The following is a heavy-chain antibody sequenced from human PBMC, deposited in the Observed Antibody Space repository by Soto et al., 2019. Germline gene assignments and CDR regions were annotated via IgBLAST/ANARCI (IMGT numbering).Heavy chain of an antibody. CDR1: GGSISSSSYY. CDR3: ARQSFPTTRLIVVVVAATIRLNWFDP. Sequence: QLQLQESGPGLVKPSETLSLTCTVSGGSISSSSYYWGWIRQPPGKGLEWIGSIYYSGSTYYNPSLKSRVTISVETSKNQFSLKLSSVTAADTAVYYCARQSFPTTRLIVVVVAATIRLNWFDPWGQGTLVTVSS. J-gene: IGHJ5*02. V-gene: IGHV4-39*01. D-gene: IGHD2-15*01. CDR2: IYYSGST.